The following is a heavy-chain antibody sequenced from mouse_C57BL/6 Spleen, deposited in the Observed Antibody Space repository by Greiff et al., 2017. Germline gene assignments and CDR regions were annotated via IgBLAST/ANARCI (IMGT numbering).Heavy chain of an antibody. CDR3: ARDGGYYDY. J-gene: IGHJ2*01. D-gene: IGHD2-3*01. CDR2: INYDGSTT. V-gene: IGHV5-16*01. CDR1: GFSFSDYY. Sequence: EVQRLQSERGLVQPASSMTLTCTASGFSFSDYYVAWVRQVPEKGLEWVANINYDGSTTYYLASLKSRFIISRDTAKNIRYLQMSSLKSEDTASYYCARDGGYYDYWGQGTTLTVSS.